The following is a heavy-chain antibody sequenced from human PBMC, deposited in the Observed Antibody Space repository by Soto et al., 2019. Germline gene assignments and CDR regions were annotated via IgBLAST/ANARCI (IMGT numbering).Heavy chain of an antibody. J-gene: IGHJ4*02. CDR3: ARDGKTGYYDSSGYYYHGRGYFDY. V-gene: IGHV3-30-3*01. CDR2: ISYDGSNK. D-gene: IGHD3-22*01. CDR1: GFTFSSYA. Sequence: QVQLVESGGGVVQPGRSLRLSCAASGFTFSSYAMHWVRQAPGKGLEWVAVISYDGSNKYYADSVKGRFTISRDNSKNTLYLQINSLRAEDTAVYYCARDGKTGYYDSSGYYYHGRGYFDYWGQGTLVTVSS.